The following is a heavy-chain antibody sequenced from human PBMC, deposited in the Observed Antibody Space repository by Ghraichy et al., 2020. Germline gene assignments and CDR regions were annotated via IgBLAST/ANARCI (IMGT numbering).Heavy chain of an antibody. CDR3: AKVVGAMGYYYYNYIDV. V-gene: IGHV3-30*18. D-gene: IGHD1-26*01. CDR1: GFTFSSYG. J-gene: IGHJ6*03. CDR2: ISYDGSNK. Sequence: GGSLRLSCAASGFTFSSYGMHWVRQAPGKGLEWVALISYDGSNKYYADSVKGRFTISRDNSKNTLYLQMNSLRAEDTAVYYCAKVVGAMGYYYYNYIDVWAKGTTVTVSS.